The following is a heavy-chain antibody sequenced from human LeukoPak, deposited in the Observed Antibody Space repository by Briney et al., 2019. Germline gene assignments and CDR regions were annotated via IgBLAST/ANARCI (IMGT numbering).Heavy chain of an antibody. Sequence: QPGGSLRLSCAPSGFTFDTCPMHWVRQAPGKGLEWLALISHGGNIKFYADSVKGRFTISRDNSKNTLYLEMNSLRAEDTAVYYCVNSKPVRYFDWLWFDFWGQGALVTVSS. CDR3: VNSKPVRYFDWLWFDF. CDR2: ISHGGNIK. CDR1: GFTFDTCP. J-gene: IGHJ4*02. V-gene: IGHV3-30-3*01. D-gene: IGHD3-9*01.